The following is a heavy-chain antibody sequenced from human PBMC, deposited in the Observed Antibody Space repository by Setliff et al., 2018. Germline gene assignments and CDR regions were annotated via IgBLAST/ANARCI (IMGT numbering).Heavy chain of an antibody. V-gene: IGHV1-18*04. CDR1: GYTFSNYG. D-gene: IGHD2-2*01. J-gene: IGHJ4*02. CDR3: SRLVRYCTTTTCQRLSGGEY. CDR2: ISAYNGNT. Sequence: ASVKVSCKASGYTFSNYGITWVRQAPGQGLEWMGWISAYNGNTNYAQKLQGRVTMTTDTSTGTAYLELRSLRSDDTAVYYCSRLVRYCTTTTCQRLSGGEYWGQGTLVTVSS.